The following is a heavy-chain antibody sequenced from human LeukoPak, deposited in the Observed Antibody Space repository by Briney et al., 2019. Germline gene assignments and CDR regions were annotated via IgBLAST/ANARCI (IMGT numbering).Heavy chain of an antibody. J-gene: IGHJ4*02. CDR3: TRQQWLVPFDY. D-gene: IGHD6-19*01. CDR2: ISSSGSYI. Sequence: GGSLRLSCAASRFTFSSYSMNWVRQAPGKGLEWVSSISSSGSYIYYADSVKGRFTISRDDSKNTAYLQMNSLKTEDTAVYYCTRQQWLVPFDYWGQGTLVTVSS. CDR1: RFTFSSYS. V-gene: IGHV3-21*04.